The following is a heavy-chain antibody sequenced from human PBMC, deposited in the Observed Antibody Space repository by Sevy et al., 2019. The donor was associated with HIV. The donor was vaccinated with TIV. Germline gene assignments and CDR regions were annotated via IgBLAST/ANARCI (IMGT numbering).Heavy chain of an antibody. J-gene: IGHJ4*02. Sequence: ASVKVSCKVSGYTLTGLSMHWVRQAPGKGLEWMGRFDPEDGETIYEQNFQGRVTLTEDTSRDTAYMELSSLRYEDTAVYYSATAREYSLDSCGYLDSWGQGTLVTVSS. CDR2: FDPEDGET. D-gene: IGHD3-22*01. CDR3: ATAREYSLDSCGYLDS. V-gene: IGHV1-24*01. CDR1: GYTLTGLS.